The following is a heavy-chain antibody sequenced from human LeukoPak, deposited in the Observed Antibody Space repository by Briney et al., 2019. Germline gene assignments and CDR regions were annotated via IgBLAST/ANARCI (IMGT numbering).Heavy chain of an antibody. Sequence: SETLSLTCAVYGGSFSGYYWSWIRQPPGKGLEWIGEINHSGSTNYNPSLKSRVTISVDTSKNQFSLKLSSVTAADTAVYYCARHVARGYYDSSGPNWFDPWGQGTLVTVSS. CDR2: INHSGST. V-gene: IGHV4-34*01. CDR1: GGSFSGYY. J-gene: IGHJ5*02. CDR3: ARHVARGYYDSSGPNWFDP. D-gene: IGHD3-22*01.